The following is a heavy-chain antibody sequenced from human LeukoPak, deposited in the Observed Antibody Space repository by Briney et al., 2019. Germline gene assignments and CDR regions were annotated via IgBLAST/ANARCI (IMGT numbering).Heavy chain of an antibody. Sequence: SETLSLTCTVSGYSISSGYYWGWIRQPPGKGLEWLGSIYHSGSTYYNPSLKSRVTISVDTSKNQFSLKLSSVTAADTAVYYCARDALGYCSGGSCGVVWFDPWRQGTLVTVSS. D-gene: IGHD2-15*01. V-gene: IGHV4-38-2*02. CDR3: ARDALGYCSGGSCGVVWFDP. CDR1: GYSISSGYY. J-gene: IGHJ5*02. CDR2: IYHSGST.